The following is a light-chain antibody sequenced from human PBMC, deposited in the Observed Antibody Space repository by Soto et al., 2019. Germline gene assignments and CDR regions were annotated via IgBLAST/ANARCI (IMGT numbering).Light chain of an antibody. CDR1: QGIGTY. Sequence: DIQMTQSPSSLSAFVGDRVSINCRASQGIGTYLNWYQQKPGKAPKLLIYGASSLQSGVPSRFSGSGSGTDFTLTISSPQPEDFATYYCQESYSAPFTFGQGTRLEIK. CDR2: GAS. CDR3: QESYSAPFT. V-gene: IGKV1-39*01. J-gene: IGKJ5*01.